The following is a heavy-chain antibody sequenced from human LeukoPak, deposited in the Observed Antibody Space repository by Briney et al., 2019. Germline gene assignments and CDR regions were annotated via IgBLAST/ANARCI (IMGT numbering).Heavy chain of an antibody. CDR1: GFTFSSYW. V-gene: IGHV3-74*01. CDR2: IKSDGST. CDR3: AKGGDYALDY. D-gene: IGHD4-17*01. Sequence: GGSLRLSCAASGFTFSSYWMHWVRQAPGKGLVWVSRIKSDGSTNYADSVKGRFTMSRDNSKNTLTMFLQMNSLRVEDTAVYYCAKGGDYALDYWGQGTLVTVSS. J-gene: IGHJ4*02.